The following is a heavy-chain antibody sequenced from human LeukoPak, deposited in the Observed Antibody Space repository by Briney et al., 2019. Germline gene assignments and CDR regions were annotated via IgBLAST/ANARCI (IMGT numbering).Heavy chain of an antibody. V-gene: IGHV3-21*01. J-gene: IGHJ4*02. CDR2: ISSSSSYI. D-gene: IGHD2-15*01. CDR3: AREVDIRYFDY. Sequence: GGSLRLSCAASGFTFSSYSMNWVRQAPGKGLEWVSSISSSSSYIYYADSVKGRFTISRDNAKNSLYLQMSSLRAEDTAVYYCAREVDIRYFDYWGQGTLVTVSS. CDR1: GFTFSSYS.